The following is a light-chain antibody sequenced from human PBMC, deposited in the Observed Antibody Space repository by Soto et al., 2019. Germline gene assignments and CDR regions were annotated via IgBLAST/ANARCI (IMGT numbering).Light chain of an antibody. J-gene: IGKJ1*01. V-gene: IGKV3-11*01. CDR2: DAS. CDR3: QQRSIWPWT. Sequence: EIVLTQSPATLSLSPGERATLSCWASQSVSNYFVWYQQKPGQAPRLLIYDASKRATGIPARFSGSGSGTNFNLTISSLEHEDFAVYYCQQRSIWPWTFGQGTKV. CDR1: QSVSNY.